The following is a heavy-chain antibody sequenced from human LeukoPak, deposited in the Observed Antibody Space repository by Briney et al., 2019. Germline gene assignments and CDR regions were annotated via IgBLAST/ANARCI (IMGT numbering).Heavy chain of an antibody. CDR2: IYYSGST. D-gene: IGHD3-10*01. V-gene: IGHV4-30-4*01. CDR3: ARDAMVRGVINDDAFDI. CDR1: GGSVSSGDYY. J-gene: IGHJ3*02. Sequence: SQNLSLTCTVSGGSVSSGDYYWSWIRQPPGKGLEWIGYIYYSGSTYYNPSLKSRVTISVDTSKNQFSLKLSSVTAADTAVYYCARDAMVRGVINDDAFDIWGQGTMVTVSS.